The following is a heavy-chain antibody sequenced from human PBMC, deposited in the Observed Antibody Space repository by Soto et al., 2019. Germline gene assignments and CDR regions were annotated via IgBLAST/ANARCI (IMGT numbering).Heavy chain of an antibody. Sequence: EVQLLESGGGLVQPGGSLRLSCAASGFTFSSYAMSWVRQAPGKGLEWVSAISGSGGSTYYADSVKGRFTISRDNSKNTLYLQMNSLRAEDAAVYYCAKGVQRYCSGGSCPFDYWGQGTLVTVSS. J-gene: IGHJ4*02. CDR2: ISGSGGST. CDR1: GFTFSSYA. V-gene: IGHV3-23*01. CDR3: AKGVQRYCSGGSCPFDY. D-gene: IGHD2-15*01.